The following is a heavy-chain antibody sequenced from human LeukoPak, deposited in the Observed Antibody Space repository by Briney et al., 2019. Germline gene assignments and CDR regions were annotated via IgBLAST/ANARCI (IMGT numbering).Heavy chain of an antibody. CDR1: GYSISSGYY. D-gene: IGHD2-15*01. V-gene: IGHV4-38-2*02. Sequence: SETLSLTCAVSGYSISSGYYWGWIRQPPGKGLEWIGSIYHSGSTYYNPSLKSRVTISVDTSKNQFSLKLSSVTAADTAVYYCAREGDCSGGSCYSRALDGFDPWGQGTLVTVSS. J-gene: IGHJ5*02. CDR3: AREGDCSGGSCYSRALDGFDP. CDR2: IYHSGST.